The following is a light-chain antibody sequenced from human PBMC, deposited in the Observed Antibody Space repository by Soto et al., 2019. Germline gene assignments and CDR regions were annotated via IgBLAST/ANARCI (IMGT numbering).Light chain of an antibody. CDR1: SSDVGAYNY. Sequence: QSALTQPASISGSPGQSIAISCTGTSSDVGAYNYVSWYQQHPGKAPKLMIFDVTNRPSGVSTRFSGCKSGDTASLTISGLQAEDEADYYCSSYTTSSTQVFGGGTKLTVL. CDR3: SSYTTSSTQV. CDR2: DVT. V-gene: IGLV2-14*03. J-gene: IGLJ2*01.